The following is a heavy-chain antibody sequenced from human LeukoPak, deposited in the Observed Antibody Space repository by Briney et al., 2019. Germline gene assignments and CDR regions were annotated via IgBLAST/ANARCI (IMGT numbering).Heavy chain of an antibody. CDR2: ISSSGSTI. CDR1: GFTVSSNS. J-gene: IGHJ4*02. Sequence: PGGSLRLSCTVAGFTVSSNSMSWVRQAPGKGLEWVSYISSSGSTIYYADSVKGRFTISRDNAKNSLYLQMNSLRTEDTAVYYCAKDLRNWDGGAYFDYWGQRTLVTVSS. D-gene: IGHD1-1*01. CDR3: AKDLRNWDGGAYFDY. V-gene: IGHV3-48*04.